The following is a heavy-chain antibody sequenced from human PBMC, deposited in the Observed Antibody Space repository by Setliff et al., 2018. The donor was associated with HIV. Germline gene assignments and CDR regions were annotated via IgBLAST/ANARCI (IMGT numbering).Heavy chain of an antibody. D-gene: IGHD2-2*02. CDR2: IYPGDSDT. Sequence: GESLKISCKGSGYSFTSYWIGWVRQMPGKGLEWMGIIYPGDSDTRYSPSFQGQATISADKSISTAYLQWSSLKASDTAMYYCARLGAYCSSTSCYSYYYYYYYMDVWGKGTTVTVSS. J-gene: IGHJ6*03. V-gene: IGHV5-51*01. CDR3: ARLGAYCSSTSCYSYYYYYYYMDV. CDR1: GYSFTSYW.